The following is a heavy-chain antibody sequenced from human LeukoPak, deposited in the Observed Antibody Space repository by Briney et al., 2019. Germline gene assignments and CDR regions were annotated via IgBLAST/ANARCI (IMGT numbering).Heavy chain of an antibody. CDR2: ISSSSSYI. CDR1: GFTFSSYW. D-gene: IGHD6-6*01. Sequence: GGSLRLSCAASGFTFSSYWMHWVRQAPGKGLEWVSSISSSSSYIYYADSVKGRFTISRDNAKNSLYLQMNSLRAEDTAVYYCARTSIAARTTRNDYWGQGTLVTVSS. V-gene: IGHV3-21*01. CDR3: ARTSIAARTTRNDY. J-gene: IGHJ4*02.